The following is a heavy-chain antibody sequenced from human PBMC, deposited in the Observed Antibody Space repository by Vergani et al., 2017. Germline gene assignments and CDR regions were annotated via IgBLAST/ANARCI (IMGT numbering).Heavy chain of an antibody. Sequence: QVQLVQSGAEVKKPGASVKVSCKTSGYTFTNYGISWVRQAPGQGLEWRGWISAYNGNTNYAQKLQGRVTMTTDTSTSTAYMELRSLRSDDTAVYYCARDCRGGDCLYYYYGMDVWGQGTTVTVSS. J-gene: IGHJ6*02. V-gene: IGHV1-18*01. CDR3: ARDCRGGDCLYYYYGMDV. CDR1: GYTFTNYG. D-gene: IGHD2-21*02. CDR2: ISAYNGNT.